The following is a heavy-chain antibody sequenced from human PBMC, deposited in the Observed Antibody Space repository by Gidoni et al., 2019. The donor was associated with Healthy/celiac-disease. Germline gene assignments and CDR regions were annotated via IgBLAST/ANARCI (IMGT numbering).Heavy chain of an antibody. CDR3: ARDKTSGSRFDY. Sequence: QVPLVESGGGVVQPGRSLSLSCAASGFPFSSYAMHWVRQSPGKGLEWVAVISYDGSNKYYADSVKGRFTISRDNSKNTLYLQMNSLRAEDTAVYYCARDKTSGSRFDYWGQGTLVTVSS. CDR1: GFPFSSYA. V-gene: IGHV3-30-3*01. D-gene: IGHD3-10*01. J-gene: IGHJ4*02. CDR2: ISYDGSNK.